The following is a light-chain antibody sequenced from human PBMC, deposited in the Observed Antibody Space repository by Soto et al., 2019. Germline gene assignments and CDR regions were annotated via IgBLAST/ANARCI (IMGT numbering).Light chain of an antibody. CDR2: DVS. J-gene: IGLJ7*01. CDR3: SSYTSSSTSRV. Sequence: QSALTQPASVSGSPGQSITISCTGTSSDVGGYNYVPWYQQHPGKAPKLMIYDVSNRPSGVSNRFSGSKSGNTASLTISGLQAEDEADYYCSSYTSSSTSRVFGGGTQLTVL. CDR1: SSDVGGYNY. V-gene: IGLV2-14*01.